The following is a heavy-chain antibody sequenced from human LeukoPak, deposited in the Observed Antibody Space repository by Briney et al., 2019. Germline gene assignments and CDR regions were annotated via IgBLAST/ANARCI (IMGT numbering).Heavy chain of an antibody. V-gene: IGHV5-51*01. D-gene: IGHD5-12*01. CDR1: GYSFTSYW. CDR2: SYPGDSDT. Sequence: GESLKISCRGSGYSFTSYWIGWVRQMPGKGLEGWGVSYPGDSDTRYSPSFQGQVTNSADKSISTAYLQWSSLKASDTAMYYCARHEDSGYDFYYYGMDVWGQGTTVTVSS. J-gene: IGHJ6*02. CDR3: ARHEDSGYDFYYYGMDV.